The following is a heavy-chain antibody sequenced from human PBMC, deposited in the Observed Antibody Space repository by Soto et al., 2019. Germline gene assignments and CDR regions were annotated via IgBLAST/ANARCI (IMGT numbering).Heavy chain of an antibody. CDR1: GGSISSGDYY. V-gene: IGHV4-30-4*01. D-gene: IGHD3-22*01. J-gene: IGHJ4*02. CDR3: ARDGRYDSRGYYYTLDY. CDR2: IYYSGST. Sequence: SETLSLTCTVSGGSISSGDYYWSWIRQPPGKGLEWIGYIYYSGSTYYNPSLKSRVTISVDTSKNQFSLKLSSVTAADTAVYYCARDGRYDSRGYYYTLDYWGPGTLVTVSS.